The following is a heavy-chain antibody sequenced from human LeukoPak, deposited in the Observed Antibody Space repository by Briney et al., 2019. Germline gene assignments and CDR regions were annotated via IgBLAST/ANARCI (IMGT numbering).Heavy chain of an antibody. J-gene: IGHJ4*02. CDR3: ARVEDIVVVVATTEYYFDY. Sequence: ASVKVSCKASGYTFTSYGISWVRQAPGQGLEWMGWINPNSGGTNYAQKFQGRVTMTRDTSISTAYMELSRLRSDDTAVYYCARVEDIVVVVATTEYYFDYWGQGTLVTVSS. CDR1: GYTFTSYG. D-gene: IGHD2-15*01. V-gene: IGHV1-2*02. CDR2: INPNSGGT.